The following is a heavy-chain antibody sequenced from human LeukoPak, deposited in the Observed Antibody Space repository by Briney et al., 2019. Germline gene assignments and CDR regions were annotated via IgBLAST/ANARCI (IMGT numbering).Heavy chain of an antibody. D-gene: IGHD6-13*01. V-gene: IGHV3-9*01. J-gene: IGHJ4*02. CDR2: ISWNSGSI. Sequence: RGGSLRLSCAASGFTFDDYAMHRVRQAPGKGLEWVSGISWNSGSIGYADSVKGRFTISRDNAKNSLYLQMNSLRAEDTALYYCAKAPGIAAAIDYWGQGTLVTVSS. CDR3: AKAPGIAAAIDY. CDR1: GFTFDDYA.